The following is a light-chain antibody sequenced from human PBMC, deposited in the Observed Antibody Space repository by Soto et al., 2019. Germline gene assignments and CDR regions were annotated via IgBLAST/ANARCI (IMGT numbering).Light chain of an antibody. V-gene: IGKV3-11*01. CDR1: QSVTSY. CDR2: DAS. J-gene: IGKJ4*01. Sequence: EIVFTQSPATLSLSPGERATLSCRASQSVTSYLAWYRQKPGQAPRLLIYDASNRAAGIPARFSGSGSGTDFTLTISSLEPEDFAVYYCQQRSNWPLTFGGGTKV. CDR3: QQRSNWPLT.